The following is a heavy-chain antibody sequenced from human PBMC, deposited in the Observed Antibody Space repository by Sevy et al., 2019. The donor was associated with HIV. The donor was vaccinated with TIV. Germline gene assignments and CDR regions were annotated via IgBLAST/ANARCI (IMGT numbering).Heavy chain of an antibody. J-gene: IGHJ4*02. CDR1: GFTFSNYG. V-gene: IGHV3-33*01. CDR3: ARGGDFNDRSAKRDFDY. Sequence: GGSLRLSCAASGFTFSNYGMHRVRQAPGKGLEWVAVIWNDGSNKYYADSVKGRFTISRDNSKNTLYLQMNSLRVEDTAGYFCARGGDFNDRSAKRDFDYWGQGTLVTVSS. D-gene: IGHD3-22*01. CDR2: IWNDGSNK.